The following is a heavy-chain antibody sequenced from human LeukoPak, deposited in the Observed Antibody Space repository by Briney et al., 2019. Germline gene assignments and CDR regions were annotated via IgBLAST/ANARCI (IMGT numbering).Heavy chain of an antibody. Sequence: PSQTLSLTCTVSGGSISSGGYYWSWIRQHPGKGLEWIGYIYYSGSTYYNPSLKSRVTISVDTSKNQFSLKLSSVTAADTAVCYCARGEMATIFDYWGQGTLVTVSS. D-gene: IGHD5-24*01. CDR3: ARGEMATIFDY. CDR1: GGSISSGGYY. V-gene: IGHV4-31*03. CDR2: IYYSGST. J-gene: IGHJ4*02.